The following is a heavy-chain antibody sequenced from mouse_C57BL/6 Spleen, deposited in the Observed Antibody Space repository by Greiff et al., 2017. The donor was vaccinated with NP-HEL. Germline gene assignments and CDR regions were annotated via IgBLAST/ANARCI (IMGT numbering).Heavy chain of an antibody. Sequence: VQLQQSGPELVKPGASVKISCKASGYSFTSYYIHWVKQRPGQGLEWIGWIYPGSGNTKYNEKFKGKATLTADTSSSTAYMQLSSLTSEDSAVFDCARYYGSSAWFAYWGQGTLVTVSA. CDR2: IYPGSGNT. D-gene: IGHD1-1*01. CDR1: GYSFTSYY. CDR3: ARYYGSSAWFAY. V-gene: IGHV1-66*01. J-gene: IGHJ3*01.